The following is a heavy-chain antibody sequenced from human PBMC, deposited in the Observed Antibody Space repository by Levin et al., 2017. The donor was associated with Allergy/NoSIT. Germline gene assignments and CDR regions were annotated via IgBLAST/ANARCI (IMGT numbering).Heavy chain of an antibody. CDR3: TTEQDYGDYTNCFES. CDR1: GFSFSNAW. V-gene: IGHV3-15*07. CDR2: IKSKIDGGTI. Sequence: RGESLKISCAASGFSFSNAWMNWVRQTPGKGLEWVGRIKSKIDGGTIEYAAPVKDRFIISRDDSKNTLFLQMNNLKTEDTAVYYCTTEQDYGDYTNCFESWGQGTLVTVSS. J-gene: IGHJ5*01. D-gene: IGHD4-17*01.